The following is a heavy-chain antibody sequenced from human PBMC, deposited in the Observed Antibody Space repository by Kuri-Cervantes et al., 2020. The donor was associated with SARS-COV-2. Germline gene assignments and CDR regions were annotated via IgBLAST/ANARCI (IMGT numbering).Heavy chain of an antibody. J-gene: IGHJ4*02. CDR3: ARDLGVAGLFGY. V-gene: IGHV3-30*03. CDR2: ISYDGSNK. Sequence: GGSLRLSCAASGFTFSSYGMHWVRQAPGKGLEWVAVISYDGSNKYYADSVKGRFTISRDNSKNTLYLQMNSLRAEDTAVYYCARDLGVAGLFGYWGQGTLVTVSS. CDR1: GFTFSSYG. D-gene: IGHD6-19*01.